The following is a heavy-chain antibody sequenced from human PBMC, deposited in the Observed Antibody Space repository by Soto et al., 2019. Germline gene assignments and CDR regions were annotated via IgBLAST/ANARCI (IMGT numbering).Heavy chain of an antibody. Sequence: SQTLSLTCTVSGGSISSYYWSWIRQPPGKGLEWIGYIYYSGSTNYNPSLKSRVTISVDTSKNQFSLKLSSVTAADTAVYYCARIYSGYDSFDYWGQGTLVTVSS. V-gene: IGHV4-59*01. CDR3: ARIYSGYDSFDY. CDR1: GGSISSYY. J-gene: IGHJ4*02. D-gene: IGHD5-12*01. CDR2: IYYSGST.